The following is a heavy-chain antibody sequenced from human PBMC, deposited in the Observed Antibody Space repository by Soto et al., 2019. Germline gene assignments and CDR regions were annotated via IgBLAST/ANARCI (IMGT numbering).Heavy chain of an antibody. J-gene: IGHJ5*02. Sequence: SGPTLVNPTETLTLTCTVSGFSLSNARMGVSWIRQPPGKALEWLAHIFSNDEKSYSTSLKSRLTISKDTSKSQVVLTMTNMDPVDTATYYCARIGYYYGSGVWFDPWGQGTLVTVSS. V-gene: IGHV2-26*01. D-gene: IGHD3-10*01. CDR3: ARIGYYYGSGVWFDP. CDR1: GFSLSNARMG. CDR2: IFSNDEK.